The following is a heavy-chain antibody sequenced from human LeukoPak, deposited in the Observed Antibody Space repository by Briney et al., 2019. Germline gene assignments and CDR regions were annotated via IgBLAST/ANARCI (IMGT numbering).Heavy chain of an antibody. CDR2: IYYSGST. Sequence: SETLSLTCIVSGVSISNSSYYWGWIRQPPGKGLEWIGSIYYSGSTNYNPSLKSRVTISVDTSKNQFSLKLSSVTAADTAVYYCARGGRLWFGEFLRQRRGHWFDPWGQGTLVTVSS. J-gene: IGHJ5*02. D-gene: IGHD3-10*01. V-gene: IGHV4-39*07. CDR1: GVSISNSSYY. CDR3: ARGGRLWFGEFLRQRRGHWFDP.